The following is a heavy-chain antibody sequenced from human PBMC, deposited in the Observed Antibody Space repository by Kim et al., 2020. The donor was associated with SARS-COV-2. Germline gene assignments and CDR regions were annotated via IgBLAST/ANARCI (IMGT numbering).Heavy chain of an antibody. CDR2: IYHSGST. CDR1: GGSISSGGYS. J-gene: IGHJ5*02. V-gene: IGHV4-30-2*01. CDR3: ARERNQGWFDP. Sequence: SETLSLTCAVSGGSISSGGYSWSWIRQPPGKCLEWIGYIYHSGSTYYNPSLKSRVTISVDRSKNQFSLKLSSVTAADTAVYYCARERNQGWFDPWGQGTLVTVSS. D-gene: IGHD1-1*01.